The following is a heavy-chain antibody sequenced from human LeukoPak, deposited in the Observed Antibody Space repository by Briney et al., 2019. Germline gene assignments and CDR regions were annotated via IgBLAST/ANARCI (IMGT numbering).Heavy chain of an antibody. V-gene: IGHV3-21*04. J-gene: IGHJ4*02. Sequence: PGRSLRLSCAASGFTFDDYAMHWVRQPPGKGLEWVSSFSSSSSYIYYADSVKGRFTISRDNAKNSLYLQMNSLRAEDTAVYYCAKESGVAAAGGDYWGQGTLVTVSS. CDR2: FSSSSSYI. D-gene: IGHD6-13*01. CDR1: GFTFDDYA. CDR3: AKESGVAAAGGDY.